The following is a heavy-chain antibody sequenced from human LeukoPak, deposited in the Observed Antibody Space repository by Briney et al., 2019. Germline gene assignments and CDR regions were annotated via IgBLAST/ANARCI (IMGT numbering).Heavy chain of an antibody. CDR3: ARKVVGATTDWFDP. D-gene: IGHD1-26*01. Sequence: ASVKVSCKASGYTFTSYAMHRVRQAPGQRLEWMGWINAGNGNTKYSQKFQGRVTITRDTSASTAYMELSSLRSEDTAVYYCARKVVGATTDWFDPWGQGTLVTVSS. CDR1: GYTFTSYA. V-gene: IGHV1-3*01. J-gene: IGHJ5*02. CDR2: INAGNGNT.